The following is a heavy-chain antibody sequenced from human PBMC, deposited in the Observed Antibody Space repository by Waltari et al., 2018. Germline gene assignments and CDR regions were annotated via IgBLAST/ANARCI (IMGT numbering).Heavy chain of an antibody. CDR1: GGSFSGYY. V-gene: IGHV4-34*01. Sequence: QVQLQQWGAGLLKPSETLSLTCAVDGGSFSGYYWSWLRQAPGKGLEWIGEINHSGSTNYNPSLKSRVTISVDTSKNQFSLKLSSVTAADTAVYYCARAWISLILGATSAFDIWGQGTMVTVS. CDR2: INHSGST. J-gene: IGHJ3*02. D-gene: IGHD1-26*01. CDR3: ARAWISLILGATSAFDI.